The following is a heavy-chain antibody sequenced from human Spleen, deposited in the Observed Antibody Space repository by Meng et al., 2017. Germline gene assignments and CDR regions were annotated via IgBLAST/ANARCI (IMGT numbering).Heavy chain of an antibody. Sequence: ASVKVSCKASGYSFTGYYMHWVRQAPGQGLEWMGWINPNGGGTKSAQNFQGRVTMTRDTSIRTAYMELNRLRSDDTDVYYCASYYVSGSFYSPTALDNWGQGTLVTVSS. CDR3: ASYYVSGSFYSPTALDN. CDR2: INPNGGGT. D-gene: IGHD3-10*01. V-gene: IGHV1-2*02. J-gene: IGHJ4*02. CDR1: GYSFTGYY.